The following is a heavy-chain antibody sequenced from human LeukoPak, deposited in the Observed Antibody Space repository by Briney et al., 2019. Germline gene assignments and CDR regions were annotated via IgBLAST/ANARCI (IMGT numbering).Heavy chain of an antibody. CDR1: GYTFTSYD. Sequence: ASVKVSCKASGYTFTSYDINWVRQATGQGLEWMGWMNPNSGNTGYAQKFQGRVTMTRNTSISTAYMELSSLRSEDTAVYYCARGRAYYDFWSGYNHQGDYWGQGTLVTVSS. D-gene: IGHD3-3*01. CDR3: ARGRAYYDFWSGYNHQGDY. J-gene: IGHJ4*02. V-gene: IGHV1-8*01. CDR2: MNPNSGNT.